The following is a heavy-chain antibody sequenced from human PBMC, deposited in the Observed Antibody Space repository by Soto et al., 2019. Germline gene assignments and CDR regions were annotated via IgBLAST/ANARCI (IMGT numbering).Heavy chain of an antibody. Sequence: TSETLSLTCTVSGGSISSYYWSWIRQPPGKGLEWIGYIYYSGSTNYNPSLKSRVTISVDTSKNQFSLKLSSVTAADTAVYYCARDPSMTMGDNWFDPWGQGTLVTVSS. CDR3: ARDPSMTMGDNWFDP. J-gene: IGHJ5*02. D-gene: IGHD3-10*01. V-gene: IGHV4-59*01. CDR2: IYYSGST. CDR1: GGSISSYY.